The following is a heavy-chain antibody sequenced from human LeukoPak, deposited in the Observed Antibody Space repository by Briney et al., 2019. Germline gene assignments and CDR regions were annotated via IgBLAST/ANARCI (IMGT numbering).Heavy chain of an antibody. J-gene: IGHJ4*02. CDR1: GFTFSSYG. V-gene: IGHV3-23*01. D-gene: IGHD6-19*01. CDR2: ISGSGGST. CDR3: AKDPSPGRSGWYPNYFDY. Sequence: PGGSLRLSCAASGFTFSSYGMSWVRQAPGKGLEWVSAISGSGGSTYYADSVKGRFTISRDNSKNTLYLQMNSLRAEDTAVYYCAKDPSPGRSGWYPNYFDYWGQGTLVTVSS.